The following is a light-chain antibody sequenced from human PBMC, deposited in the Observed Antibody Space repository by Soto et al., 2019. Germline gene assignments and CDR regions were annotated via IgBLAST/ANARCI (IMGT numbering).Light chain of an antibody. CDR1: QSVSSN. J-gene: IGKJ4*01. V-gene: IGKV3-15*01. Sequence: EIVMTQSPATLSVSPGERATLSCRASQSVSSNLAWYQQRPGQPPRLLIYGASTRATGIPARVSGSGSGTEFTLTISSLQSEDFAVYYCQQYNNWPLAFGGGTKVEIK. CDR3: QQYNNWPLA. CDR2: GAS.